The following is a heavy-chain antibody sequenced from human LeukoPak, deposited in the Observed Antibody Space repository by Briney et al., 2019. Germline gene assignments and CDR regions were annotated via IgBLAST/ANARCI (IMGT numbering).Heavy chain of an antibody. CDR1: GGSISSYY. CDR2: IYTSGST. Sequence: SETLSLTCTVSGGSISSYYWSWIRQPAGKGLEWIGRIYTSGSTNYKSSLKSRVSMSVDTSKNQFSLKLSSATAADTAVYYCARGKGSYGMDVWGQGTTVTVSS. V-gene: IGHV4-4*07. J-gene: IGHJ6*02. CDR3: ARGKGSYGMDV.